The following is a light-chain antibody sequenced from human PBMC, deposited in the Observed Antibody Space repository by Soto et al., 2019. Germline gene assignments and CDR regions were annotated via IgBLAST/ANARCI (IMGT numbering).Light chain of an antibody. V-gene: IGLV2-8*01. CDR3: NSYAGRNNFYV. Sequence: QSALTQPPSASGSPGQSVTISCTGTSSDVGGYNYVSWYQHHPGKAPKLIIFEVSQRPSGVPDRFSGSKSGNTASLTVSGLQAEDEADYYCNSYAGRNNFYVFGPGTKLTVL. J-gene: IGLJ1*01. CDR2: EVS. CDR1: SSDVGGYNY.